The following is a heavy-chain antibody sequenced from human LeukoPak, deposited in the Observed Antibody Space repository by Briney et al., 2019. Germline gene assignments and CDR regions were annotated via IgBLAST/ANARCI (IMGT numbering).Heavy chain of an antibody. CDR1: GFPLKNYR. CDR2: ISSSSTYI. J-gene: IGHJ4*02. V-gene: IGHV3-21*01. Sequence: PGESLRLSCVASGFPLKNYRLIWVGQAAPKGLPWVSSISSSSTYIYHADSVKGRFTISRDNAKNSLYLQMNSLRAEDTAVYYCARDSGIYRTIDYWGQGTLVTVSS. CDR3: ARDSGIYRTIDY. D-gene: IGHD1-26*01.